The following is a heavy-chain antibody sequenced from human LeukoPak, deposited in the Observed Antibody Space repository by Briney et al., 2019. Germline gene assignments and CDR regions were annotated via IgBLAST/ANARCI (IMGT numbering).Heavy chain of an antibody. D-gene: IGHD3-9*01. J-gene: IGHJ3*02. CDR1: GFTLNNYW. V-gene: IGHV3-7*03. CDR2: IKQDGSRK. CDR3: ARDLSNKILTTYYDVFDI. Sequence: LGGSLRLSCAASGFTLNNYWMTWVRQAPGEGLEWVANIKQDGSRKHYVDSVEGRFTISSDNARNSLYLQMNSLRAEDTAVYYCARDLSNKILTTYYDVFDIWGQGTLVTVSS.